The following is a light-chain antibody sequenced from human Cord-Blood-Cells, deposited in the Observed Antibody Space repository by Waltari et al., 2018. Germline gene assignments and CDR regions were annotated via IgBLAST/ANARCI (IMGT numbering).Light chain of an antibody. CDR3: QQYDNLPFT. CDR2: DAS. V-gene: IGKV1-33*01. J-gene: IGKJ3*01. Sequence: DIQMTQSPSSLSASVGDRVTITFQASQDISNYLNWYQQKPGKAPKLLIYDASNLETGVPSRLSGSGSGTDFTFTISSLQPEDIATYYCQQYDNLPFTFGPGTKVDIK. CDR1: QDISNY.